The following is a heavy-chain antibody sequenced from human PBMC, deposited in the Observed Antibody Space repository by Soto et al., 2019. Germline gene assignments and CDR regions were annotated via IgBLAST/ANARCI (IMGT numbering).Heavy chain of an antibody. CDR1: VSSFTYFGSSFSDFG. Sequence: QVQLVESGGGVVQPGRSLRLSCVASVSSFTYFGSSFSDFGIHWVRQAPGKGLEWVAVVWADGGNKFYGDSVKGRFIITRDNSKNTAYLEMYNLGAEDTAVYYCAREGPVPGTNAFDIWGQGTRVTVSS. D-gene: IGHD4-17*01. J-gene: IGHJ3*02. V-gene: IGHV3-33*01. CDR2: VWADGGNK. CDR3: AREGPVPGTNAFDI.